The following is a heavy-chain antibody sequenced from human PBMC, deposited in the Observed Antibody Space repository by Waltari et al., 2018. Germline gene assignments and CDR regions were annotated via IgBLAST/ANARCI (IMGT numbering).Heavy chain of an antibody. CDR3: ARVGGGEYSSYYYYMDV. J-gene: IGHJ6*03. CDR1: GSISSYY. D-gene: IGHD3-16*01. Sequence: QVQLQESGPGLVKPGGSISSYYWSWIRQSPGKGLEGIGYIYYSGSTNYNPSLKSRVTISVDTSKNQFSLKLSSVTAADTAVYYCARVGGGEYSSYYYYMDVWGKGTTVTVSS. V-gene: IGHV4-59*13. CDR2: IYYSGST.